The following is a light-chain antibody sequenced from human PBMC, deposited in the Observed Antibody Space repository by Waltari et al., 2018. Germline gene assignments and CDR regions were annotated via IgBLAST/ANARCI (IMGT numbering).Light chain of an antibody. CDR3: QKHDRLPAT. CDR1: QSIGRN. V-gene: IGKV3-20*01. Sequence: EIVLTQSPDTLSLSPGERATLSCRASQSIGRNLVWYQQKPGQAPRLLIYGASTRASGLPDRFSGSGSGTDFSLTISRLEPEDFAVYHCQKHDRLPATFGQGTKVEIK. CDR2: GAS. J-gene: IGKJ1*01.